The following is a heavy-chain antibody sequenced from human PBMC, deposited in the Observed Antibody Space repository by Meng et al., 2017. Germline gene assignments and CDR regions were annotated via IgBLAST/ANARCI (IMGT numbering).Heavy chain of an antibody. CDR2: ISGSGGNT. CDR3: AKGGGYSYGYVAS. J-gene: IGHJ4*02. V-gene: IGHV3-23*01. Sequence: GESLKISCAASGFTFSSYGMSWVRQAPGKGLEWVSAISGSGGNTYYADSVKGRFTISRDSSKNTLYLQMNSLRDEDTAVYHCAKGGGYSYGYVASWGQGTLVTVSS. D-gene: IGHD5-18*01. CDR1: GFTFSSYG.